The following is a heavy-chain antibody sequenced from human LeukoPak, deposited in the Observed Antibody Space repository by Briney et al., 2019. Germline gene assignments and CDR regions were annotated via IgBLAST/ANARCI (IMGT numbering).Heavy chain of an antibody. J-gene: IGHJ4*02. CDR2: INPNSGGT. CDR1: GYTFSGFY. D-gene: IGHD5-24*01. CDR3: ARGAKRWLQFKTSAGFDY. Sequence: ASVKVSCKASGYTFSGFYIHWVRQAPGQGLEWMGWINPNSGGTNYAQKFQGRVTMTRNTSITTAYMELSSLRSEDTAVYYCARGAKRWLQFKTSAGFDYWGQGTLLTVSS. V-gene: IGHV1-2*02.